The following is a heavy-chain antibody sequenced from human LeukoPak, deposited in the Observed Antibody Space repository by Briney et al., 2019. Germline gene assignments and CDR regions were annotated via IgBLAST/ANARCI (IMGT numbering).Heavy chain of an antibody. CDR3: ARGYIVVVPAAIYSYYYYYGMDV. D-gene: IGHD2-2*02. V-gene: IGHV4-34*01. CDR2: LNHSGST. J-gene: IGHJ6*02. Sequence: SETLSLTCAVYGGSFSGYYWSWIRQPAGKGLQWIGELNHSGSTNYNPSLKSRVTISVDTSKNQFSLKLSSVTAADTAVYYCARGYIVVVPAAIYSYYYYYGMDVWGQGTTVTVSS. CDR1: GGSFSGYY.